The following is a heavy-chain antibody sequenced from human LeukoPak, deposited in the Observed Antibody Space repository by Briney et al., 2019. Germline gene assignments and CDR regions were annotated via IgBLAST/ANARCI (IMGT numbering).Heavy chain of an antibody. CDR2: INHSGST. J-gene: IGHJ3*02. CDR1: GGSFSGYY. V-gene: IGHV4-34*01. CDR3: ASDSSGYYPDAFDI. D-gene: IGHD3-22*01. Sequence: SETLSLTCAVYGGSFSGYYWSWIRQPPGKGLEWIGEINHSGSTNYNPSLKSRVTISVDTSKNQFSLKLSSVTAADTAVYYCASDSSGYYPDAFDIWGQGTMVTVSS.